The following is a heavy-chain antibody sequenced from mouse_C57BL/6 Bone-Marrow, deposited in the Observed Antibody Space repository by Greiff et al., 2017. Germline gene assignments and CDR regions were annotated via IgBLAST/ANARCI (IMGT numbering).Heavy chain of an antibody. CDR2: ISYDGSN. J-gene: IGHJ2*01. Sequence: EVQLVESGPGLVKPSQSLSLTCSVTGYSITSGYYWNWIRQFPGNKLEWMGYISYDGSNNYNPSLKNRISITRDTSKNQFFLKLNSVTTEDTATYYCATYFDYWGQGTTLTVSS. V-gene: IGHV3-6*01. CDR1: GYSITSGYY. CDR3: ATYFDY.